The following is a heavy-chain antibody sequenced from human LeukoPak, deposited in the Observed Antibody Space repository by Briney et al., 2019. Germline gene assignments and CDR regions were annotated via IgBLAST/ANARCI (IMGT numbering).Heavy chain of an antibody. CDR3: ARDYSGTTFLTGYYYGMDV. CDR2: INAGNGNT. CDR1: GYTFTSYA. Sequence: GASVKVSCKASGYTFTSYAMHWVRQAPGQRLEWMGWINAGNGNTKYSQKFQDRVTITRDTSASTAYMELSSLRSEDTAVYYCARDYSGTTFLTGYYYGMDVWGQGTTVTVSS. D-gene: IGHD1-1*01. V-gene: IGHV1-3*01. J-gene: IGHJ6*02.